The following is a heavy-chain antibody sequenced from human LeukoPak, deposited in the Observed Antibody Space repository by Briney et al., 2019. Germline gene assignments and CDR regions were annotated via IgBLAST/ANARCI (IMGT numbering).Heavy chain of an antibody. V-gene: IGHV3-23*01. CDR3: AKDLGEVVVANWFDP. CDR1: GFTLSTYA. D-gene: IGHD2-15*01. J-gene: IGHJ5*02. Sequence: PGGSLRLSCAASGFTLSTYAMSWVRQTPGKGLEWVAATSSSDAGTYHADSVRGRFTISRDNSKNTLYLQMNSLRAEDAAVYFCAKDLGEVVVANWFDPWGQGTLVTVSS. CDR2: TSSSDAGT.